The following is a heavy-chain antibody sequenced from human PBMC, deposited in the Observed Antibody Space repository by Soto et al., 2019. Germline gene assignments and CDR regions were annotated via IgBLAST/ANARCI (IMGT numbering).Heavy chain of an antibody. J-gene: IGHJ5*02. V-gene: IGHV1-18*01. CDR1: GYTFTSYG. CDR3: ARGGGVYLAGVATISDNWFDP. D-gene: IGHD5-12*01. Sequence: QVQLVQSGAEVKKPGASVKVSCKASGYTFTSYGISWVRQAPGQGLEWMGWISAYNGNTNYAQKLQGRVTMTTDTSTSTAYMELRRLRSDDTAVYYCARGGGVYLAGVATISDNWFDPWGQGTLVTVSS. CDR2: ISAYNGNT.